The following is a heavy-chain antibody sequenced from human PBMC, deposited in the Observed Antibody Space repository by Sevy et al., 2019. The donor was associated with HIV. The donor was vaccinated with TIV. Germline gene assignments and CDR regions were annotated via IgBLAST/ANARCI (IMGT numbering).Heavy chain of an antibody. D-gene: IGHD3-3*01. CDR1: GGSISSYY. J-gene: IGHJ5*02. Sequence: SETLSLTCTVSGGSISSYYWIWIRQPAGKGLEWIGRIYTSGSTNYNPSLKSRVTMSVDTSKNQFSLKLSSVTAADTAVYYCARDSGDYDFWSGYLNWFDPWGQGTLVTVSS. CDR3: ARDSGDYDFWSGYLNWFDP. CDR2: IYTSGST. V-gene: IGHV4-4*07.